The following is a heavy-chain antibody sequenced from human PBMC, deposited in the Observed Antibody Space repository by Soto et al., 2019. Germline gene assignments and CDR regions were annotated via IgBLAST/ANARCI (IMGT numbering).Heavy chain of an antibody. CDR2: VGSKADTYAT. D-gene: IGHD3-10*01. CDR3: TASVSFGQPLRMDV. Sequence: PGGSLRLSCAASGFTFSGSAMHWVRQAPGKGLEWVGRVGSKADTYATAYAASVRGRFTFSRDDPKNTAYLRMNSLSTDDTAAYSCTASVSFGQPLRMDVWGPGTTVTVSS. CDR1: GFTFSGSA. V-gene: IGHV3-73*01. J-gene: IGHJ6*01.